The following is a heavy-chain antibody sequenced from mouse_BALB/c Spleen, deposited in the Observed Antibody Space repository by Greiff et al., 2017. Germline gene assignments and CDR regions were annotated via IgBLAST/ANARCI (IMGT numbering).Heavy chain of an antibody. CDR1: GYSITSDYA. CDR2: ISYSGST. Sequence: EVQLQESGPGLVKPSQSLSLTCTVTGYSITSDYAWNLIRQFPGNKLEWMGYISYSGSTSYNPSLQSRISITRDTSKNQFFLQLNSVTTEDTATYYCAREGDYYAMDYWGQGTSVTVSS. CDR3: AREGDYYAMDY. V-gene: IGHV3-2*02. J-gene: IGHJ4*01.